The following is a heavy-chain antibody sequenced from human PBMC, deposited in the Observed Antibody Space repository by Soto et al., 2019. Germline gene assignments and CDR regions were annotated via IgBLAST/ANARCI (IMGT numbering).Heavy chain of an antibody. D-gene: IGHD3-22*01. V-gene: IGHV3-21*01. CDR1: GFNFITYS. Sequence: EVQLVESGGGPVRPGGSLKLSCAASGFNFITYSLSWVRQAPGKGLEWVASISSSAVYIEYADSVKGRFTISIDNANNSLYLKMNSLRAEDTATYCCVRDGLDYYDTERLYFDNWGQGTLVSVSS. J-gene: IGHJ4*02. CDR3: VRDGLDYYDTERLYFDN. CDR2: ISSSAVYI.